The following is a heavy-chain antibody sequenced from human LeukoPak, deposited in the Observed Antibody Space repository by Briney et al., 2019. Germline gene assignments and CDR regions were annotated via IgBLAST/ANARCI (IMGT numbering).Heavy chain of an antibody. CDR1: GGSISSSY. J-gene: IGHJ4*02. CDR3: ARATDFSSGWLLDQ. D-gene: IGHD6-19*01. V-gene: IGHV4-4*07. CDR2: IYTSGST. Sequence: SETLSLTCTVSGGSISSSYWSWIRQPAGKGLEWIGRIYTSGSTNYNPSLKSRVTMSVDTSKNQFSLKVSSVTAADTGVYYCARATDFSSGWLLDQWGQGSLVTVSS.